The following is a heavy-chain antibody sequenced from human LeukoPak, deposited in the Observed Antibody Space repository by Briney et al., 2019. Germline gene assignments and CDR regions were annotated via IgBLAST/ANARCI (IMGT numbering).Heavy chain of an antibody. V-gene: IGHV4-4*02. CDR2: IYHSGST. Sequence: SETLSLTCAVSGGSISSSNWWSWVRQPPGKGLEWIGEIYHSGSTNYNPSLKSRVTISVDTSKNQFSLKLTSVTAADTAVYYCARTHCSGTTCYLTYYYMDVWGKGTTVTVSS. CDR1: GGSISSSNW. CDR3: ARTHCSGTTCYLTYYYMDV. J-gene: IGHJ6*03. D-gene: IGHD2-2*01.